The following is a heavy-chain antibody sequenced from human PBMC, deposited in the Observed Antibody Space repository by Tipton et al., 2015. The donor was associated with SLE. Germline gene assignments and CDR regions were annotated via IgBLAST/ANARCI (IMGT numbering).Heavy chain of an antibody. CDR1: GGSISSYY. CDR2: IYYSGST. D-gene: IGHD2-2*01. J-gene: IGHJ4*02. V-gene: IGHV4-59*12. Sequence: TLSLTCTVSGGSISSYYWSWIRQPLGKGLEWIGYIYYSGSTNYNPSLKSRVTISVDTSKNQFSLKLSSVTAADTAVYYCARDRYCSSTSCQRYFDYWGQGTLVTVSS. CDR3: ARDRYCSSTSCQRYFDY.